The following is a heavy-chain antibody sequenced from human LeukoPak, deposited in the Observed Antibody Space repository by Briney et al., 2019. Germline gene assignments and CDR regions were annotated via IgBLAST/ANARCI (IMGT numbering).Heavy chain of an antibody. D-gene: IGHD3-10*01. J-gene: IGHJ6*03. Sequence: PGGSLRLSCAASGFTFSNYAMSWVRQAPGKGLEWVSAISGSGGSTYYADSVKGRFTISRDNSKNTLYLQMNSLRAEDTAVYYCAKEGTDYGSGSYSLYYYYYMDVWGKGTTVTISS. CDR1: GFTFSNYA. CDR3: AKEGTDYGSGSYSLYYYYYMDV. V-gene: IGHV3-23*01. CDR2: ISGSGGST.